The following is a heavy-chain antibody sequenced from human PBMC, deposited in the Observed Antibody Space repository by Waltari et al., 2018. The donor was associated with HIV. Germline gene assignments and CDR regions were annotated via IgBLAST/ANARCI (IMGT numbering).Heavy chain of an antibody. J-gene: IGHJ3*02. CDR1: GGSFSGYY. V-gene: IGHV4-34*01. CDR2: INHSGST. Sequence: QVQLQQWGAGLLKPSETLSLTCAVYGGSFSGYYWSWVGQPPGKGLEWIGEINHSGSTNYNPSLKSRVTISVDTSKNQFSLKLSSVTATDTAVYYCARVDSSGVHAFDIWGQGTMVTVSS. D-gene: IGHD6-19*01. CDR3: ARVDSSGVHAFDI.